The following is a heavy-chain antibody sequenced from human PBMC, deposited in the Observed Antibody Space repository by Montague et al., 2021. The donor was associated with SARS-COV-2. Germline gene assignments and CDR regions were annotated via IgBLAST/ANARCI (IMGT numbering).Heavy chain of an antibody. V-gene: IGHV6-1*01. CDR1: GDSVWSNTAA. J-gene: IGHJ4*02. D-gene: IGHD4-17*01. Sequence: CAISGDSVWSNTAAWNWIGQSPSGGLEWLGRTTYRSKWTSDYATSVEGRISIDPDTSKNQLFLHLRSVTPEDTGVYYCVRDTGSAQAGFDAWGQGTLVTVSS. CDR3: VRDTGSAQAGFDA. CDR2: TTYRSKWTS.